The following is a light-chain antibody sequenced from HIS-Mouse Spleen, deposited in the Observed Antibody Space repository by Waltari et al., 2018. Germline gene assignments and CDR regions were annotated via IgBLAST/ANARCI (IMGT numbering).Light chain of an antibody. J-gene: IGLJ2*01. V-gene: IGLV3-10*01. CDR1: AFPKKY. CDR2: EDS. Sequence: SYELTQPPSVSVSPGQTARITCSGDAFPKKYAYWYQQKSGQAPLLVIYEDSKRPSGRPERFSGSSSGTMATLTISGAQVEDEADYYCYSTDSSGNHRVFGGGTKLTVL. CDR3: YSTDSSGNHRV.